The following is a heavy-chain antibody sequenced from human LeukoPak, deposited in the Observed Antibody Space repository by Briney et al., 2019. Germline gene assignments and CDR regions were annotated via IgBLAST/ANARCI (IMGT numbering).Heavy chain of an antibody. CDR1: GGSFSDYY. J-gene: IGHJ4*02. CDR2: IKHSGST. D-gene: IGHD2-2*01. CDR3: ARGRVPAATVDY. Sequence: SETLSLTCAVYGGSFSDYYWSWIRQTPGEGLQWIGGIKHSGSTDYNPSLKSRVTMSVDTSKNQFSLKLSSVTAADTAVYYCARGRVPAATVDYWGQGTLVTVSS. V-gene: IGHV4-34*01.